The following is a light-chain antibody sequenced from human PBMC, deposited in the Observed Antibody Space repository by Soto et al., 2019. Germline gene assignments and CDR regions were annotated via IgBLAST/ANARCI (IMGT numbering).Light chain of an antibody. Sequence: EIVMTQSPVTLSVSPGERATLSCRASQSVGRNLAWYQQKPGQAPRLLIYGASTRATGIPDRFSSSGSGTDFTLTISSLQSEDSAVYYCHQYNNWPRTFGQGTKVEIK. CDR2: GAS. CDR3: HQYNNWPRT. V-gene: IGKV3-15*01. CDR1: QSVGRN. J-gene: IGKJ1*01.